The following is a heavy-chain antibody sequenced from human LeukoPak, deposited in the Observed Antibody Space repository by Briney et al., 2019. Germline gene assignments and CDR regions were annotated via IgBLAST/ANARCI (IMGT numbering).Heavy chain of an antibody. J-gene: IGHJ5*02. CDR2: INSDGSST. CDR3: AIMVYGNGGYYSLCP. V-gene: IGHV3-74*01. D-gene: IGHD2-15*01. CDR1: GFIFRCYW. Sequence: QPWGSLRLSCAASGFIFRCYWMHWLRHAPGKGLVWVSRINSDGSSTNYADSVKGRFTVSRDNAKNTLYLQVRSLRAEDTAVYYRAIMVYGNGGYYSLCPWGAGTLVTASS.